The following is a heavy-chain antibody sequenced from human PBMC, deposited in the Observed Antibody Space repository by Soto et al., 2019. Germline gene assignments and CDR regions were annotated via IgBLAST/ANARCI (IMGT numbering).Heavy chain of an antibody. Sequence: GGSLRLSCAASGFTFSSYGMHWVRQAQGKGLEWVATIKGDGSEKQYADAVKGRFTVSRDNAKNLVYLQMDSLRADDTALYYCARDVGPVTIFGEALSGYFDFWGQGTLVTVSS. CDR3: ARDVGPVTIFGEALSGYFDF. J-gene: IGHJ4*02. CDR2: IKGDGSEK. D-gene: IGHD3-3*01. CDR1: GFTFSSYG. V-gene: IGHV3-7*03.